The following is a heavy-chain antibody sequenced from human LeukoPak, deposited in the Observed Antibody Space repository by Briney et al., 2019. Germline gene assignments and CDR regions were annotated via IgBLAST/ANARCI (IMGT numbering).Heavy chain of an antibody. D-gene: IGHD6-19*01. CDR2: ISSSGSIK. J-gene: IGHJ4*02. V-gene: IGHV3-48*04. Sequence: GGSLRLSCAASAFSLSDYWMNWVRQAPGKGLEWVSSISSSGSIKHYADSVKGRFTISRDNARNSLYVQMNSLRVDDTAVYYCASLSVAGSDVDFWGQGTLVTVSS. CDR3: ASLSVAGSDVDF. CDR1: AFSLSDYW.